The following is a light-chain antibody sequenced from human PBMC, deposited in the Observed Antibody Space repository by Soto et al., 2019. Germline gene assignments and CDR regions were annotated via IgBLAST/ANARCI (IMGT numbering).Light chain of an antibody. CDR3: AAWDATLNGYV. V-gene: IGLV1-36*01. CDR2: YDD. CDR1: SSNIGNNA. Sequence: QSVLTQPPSVSEAPRRRVTISCSGSSSNIGNNAVNWYQQLPGKAPKLLIYYDDLLPSGVSDRFSASKSGTSASLAISGLQSEDAADYHCAAWDATLNGYVFGKGTKVTV. J-gene: IGLJ1*01.